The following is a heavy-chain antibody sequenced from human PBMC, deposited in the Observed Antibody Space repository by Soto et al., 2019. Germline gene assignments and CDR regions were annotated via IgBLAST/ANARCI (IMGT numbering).Heavy chain of an antibody. J-gene: IGHJ4*02. D-gene: IGHD4-17*01. Sequence: WGSLRLSCAASGFTVSSNCMSWVRQAPGKGLEWVSVIYSGGSTYYADSVKGRFTISRDNSKNTLYLQMNSLRAEDTAVYYCARDRVSDYGDYYCDYWGQGTLVTVSS. CDR1: GFTVSSNC. CDR3: ARDRVSDYGDYYCDY. CDR2: IYSGGST. V-gene: IGHV3-53*01.